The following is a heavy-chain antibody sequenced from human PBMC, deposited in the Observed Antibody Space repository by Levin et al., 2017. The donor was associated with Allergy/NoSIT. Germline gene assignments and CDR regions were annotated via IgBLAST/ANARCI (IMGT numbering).Heavy chain of an antibody. CDR1: GFTFSSYG. Sequence: GGSLRLSCAASGFTFSSYGMHWVRQAPGKGLEWVAVISYDGSNKYYADSVKGRFTISRDNSKNTLYLQMNSLRAEDTAVYYCAKVEAHCSSTSCYFDYWGQGTLVTVSS. CDR2: ISYDGSNK. J-gene: IGHJ4*02. CDR3: AKVEAHCSSTSCYFDY. V-gene: IGHV3-30*18. D-gene: IGHD2-2*01.